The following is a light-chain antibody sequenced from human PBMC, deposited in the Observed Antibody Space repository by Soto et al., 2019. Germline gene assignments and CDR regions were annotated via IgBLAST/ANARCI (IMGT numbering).Light chain of an antibody. CDR1: HTSSSL. Sequence: IQITQSPSTLSGSVGDRDTITFRASHTSSSLLAWYQQKPGKAPKLLIYDASNLETGVPSRFSGSRSGTDFTFTISSLQPEDIATYYCQHYNNLVTFGQGTRLEIK. CDR3: QHYNNLVT. J-gene: IGKJ5*01. V-gene: IGKV1-33*01. CDR2: DAS.